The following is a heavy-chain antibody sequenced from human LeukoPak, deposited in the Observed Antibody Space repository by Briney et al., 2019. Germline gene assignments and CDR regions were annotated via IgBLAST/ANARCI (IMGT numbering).Heavy chain of an antibody. CDR2: IKEDGRQK. CDR3: AKEGHSSGLAGTFDI. Sequence: AGGSLRLSCAASGFTFSRYWMSWVRQAPGKGLEWVANIKEDGRQKYYVDSVKGRFTISRDNAKNSLYLQMNSLRVDDTAVYYCAKEGHSSGLAGTFDIWGLGTMVTVSS. CDR1: GFTFSRYW. J-gene: IGHJ3*02. D-gene: IGHD3-22*01. V-gene: IGHV3-7*01.